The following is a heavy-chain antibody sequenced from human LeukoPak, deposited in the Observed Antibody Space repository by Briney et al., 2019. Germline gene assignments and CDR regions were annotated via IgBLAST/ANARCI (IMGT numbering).Heavy chain of an antibody. Sequence: WASVKVSCKVSGYSLTDLSLHWARQAPGKGLEWMGGFDPEDGETIYAQKFQGRLSMTEDTSKDTGYMELRTLRSEDTALYYCAKSHGDYGLLDYWGQGTLVTVSS. D-gene: IGHD4-17*01. CDR3: AKSHGDYGLLDY. V-gene: IGHV1-24*01. CDR1: GYSLTDLS. J-gene: IGHJ4*02. CDR2: FDPEDGET.